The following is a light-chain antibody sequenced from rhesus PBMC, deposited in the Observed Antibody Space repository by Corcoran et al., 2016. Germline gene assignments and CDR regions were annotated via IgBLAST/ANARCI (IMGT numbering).Light chain of an antibody. CDR2: FAD. Sequence: SYDLTQPPSVSVSPGQTARITCGGDNIGNNNVHWYQPKPPQAPLLVIYFADERPSGIPERFSGSKSATTATLTISGVEAGDEADYFCQVWDTSRDQYIFGGGTRLTVL. CDR1: NIGNNN. CDR3: QVWDTSRDQYI. J-gene: IGLJ1*01. V-gene: IGLV3-44*01.